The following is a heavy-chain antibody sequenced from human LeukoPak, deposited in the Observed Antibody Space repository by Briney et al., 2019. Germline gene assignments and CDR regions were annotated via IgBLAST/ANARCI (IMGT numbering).Heavy chain of an antibody. V-gene: IGHV4-59*01. Sequence: PSETLSLTCTVSGGSISSYYWSWIRQPPGKGLEWIGYIYYSGSTNYNPSLKSRVTISVDTSKNQFSLKLSSVTAADTAAYYCARDYGGNSSHYYYGMDVWGQGTTVTVSS. J-gene: IGHJ6*02. CDR2: IYYSGST. CDR3: ARDYGGNSSHYYYGMDV. CDR1: GGSISSYY. D-gene: IGHD4-23*01.